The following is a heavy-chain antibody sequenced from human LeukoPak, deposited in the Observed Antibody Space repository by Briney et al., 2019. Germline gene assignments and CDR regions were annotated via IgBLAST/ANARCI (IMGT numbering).Heavy chain of an antibody. Sequence: SETLSLTCAVYGGSLSGYYWSWLRQPPGKGLEWLGEINHSGSTNYNPSLKSRVTISVDTSKNQFSLKLSSVTAADTAVYYCARSCYRSTSCYWFDPWGQGTLVTVSS. J-gene: IGHJ5*02. V-gene: IGHV4-34*01. D-gene: IGHD2-2*01. CDR3: ARSCYRSTSCYWFDP. CDR2: INHSGST. CDR1: GGSLSGYY.